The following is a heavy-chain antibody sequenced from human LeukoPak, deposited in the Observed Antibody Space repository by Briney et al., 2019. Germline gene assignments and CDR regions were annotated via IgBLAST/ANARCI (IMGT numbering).Heavy chain of an antibody. D-gene: IGHD4-17*01. CDR2: IYYSGST. V-gene: IGHV4-59*01. CDR3: ARTDYEDGAD. J-gene: IGHJ4*02. CDR1: GGSISSYY. Sequence: SETLSLTCTVSGGSISSYYWSWIRQPPGKGLEWIGYIYYSGSTNYNPSLKSRVTISVDTSKNQFSLKLSSVTAADTAVYYCARTDYEDGADWGQGTLVTVSS.